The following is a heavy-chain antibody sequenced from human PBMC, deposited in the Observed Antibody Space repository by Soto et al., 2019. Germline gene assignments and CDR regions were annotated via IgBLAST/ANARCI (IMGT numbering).Heavy chain of an antibody. D-gene: IGHD5-18*01. J-gene: IGHJ4*02. CDR2: ISSSSSYI. CDR1: GFTFSSYS. CDR3: ARDSPRGYSYGNPFDY. V-gene: IGHV3-21*01. Sequence: PGGSLRLSCAASGFTFSSYSMNWVRQAPGKGLEWVSSISSSSSYIYYADSVKGRFTISRDNAKNSLYLQMNSLRAEDTAMYYCARDSPRGYSYGNPFDYWGQGTLVTVSA.